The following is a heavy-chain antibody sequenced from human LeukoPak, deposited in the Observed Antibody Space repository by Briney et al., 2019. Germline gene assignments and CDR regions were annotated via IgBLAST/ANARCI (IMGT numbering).Heavy chain of an antibody. J-gene: IGHJ4*02. Sequence: SGTLSLTCTVSSGSNFNTNWWSWVRQPPGKGLEWIGQIFHSGSTSYSPSLKSRVTISMDKSKNQISLRLTSVTAADTAVYYCARSPTKRVPEDYWGQGTLVTVSS. D-gene: IGHD2-2*01. V-gene: IGHV4-4*02. CDR3: ARSPTKRVPEDY. CDR2: IFHSGST. CDR1: SGSNFNTNW.